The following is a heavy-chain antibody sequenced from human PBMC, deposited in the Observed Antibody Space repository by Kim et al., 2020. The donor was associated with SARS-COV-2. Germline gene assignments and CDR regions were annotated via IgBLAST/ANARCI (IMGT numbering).Heavy chain of an antibody. J-gene: IGHJ4*02. V-gene: IGHV3-30*18. CDR2: ISYDGSNK. CDR3: AKTVRGLLQGYFDY. CDR1: GFTFSSYG. D-gene: IGHD3-10*01. Sequence: GGSLRLSCAASGFTFSSYGMHWVRQAPGKGLEWVAVISYDGSNKYYADSVKGRFTISRDNSKNTLYLQMNSLRAEDTAVYYCAKTVRGLLQGYFDYWGQG.